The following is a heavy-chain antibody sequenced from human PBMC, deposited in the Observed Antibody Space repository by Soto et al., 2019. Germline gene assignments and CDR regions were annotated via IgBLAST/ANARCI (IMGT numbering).Heavy chain of an antibody. D-gene: IGHD3-10*01. CDR1: GFTFSSYS. J-gene: IGHJ6*02. CDR2: ISSSSSYI. Sequence: GGSLRLSCAASGFTFSSYSMNWVRQAPGKGLEWVSSISSSSSYIYYADSVKGRFTISRDNAKNSLYLQMNSLRAEDTAVYYCAREHRSANNTASLWFGELLYYYYYGMDVWGQGTTVTV. V-gene: IGHV3-21*01. CDR3: AREHRSANNTASLWFGELLYYYYYGMDV.